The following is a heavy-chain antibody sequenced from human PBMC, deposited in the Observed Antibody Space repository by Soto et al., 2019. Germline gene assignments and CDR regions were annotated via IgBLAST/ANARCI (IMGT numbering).Heavy chain of an antibody. Sequence: QVQLQQWGAGLLKPSETLSLTCAVYGGSFSGYYWSWIRQPPGKGLEWIGEINHSGSTNYNPSLKSRVTISVDTSKNQFSLKLSSVTAADTAVYYCASMYSSSWYGWLDYWGQGTLVTVSS. V-gene: IGHV4-34*01. J-gene: IGHJ4*02. CDR2: INHSGST. CDR3: ASMYSSSWYGWLDY. CDR1: GGSFSGYY. D-gene: IGHD6-13*01.